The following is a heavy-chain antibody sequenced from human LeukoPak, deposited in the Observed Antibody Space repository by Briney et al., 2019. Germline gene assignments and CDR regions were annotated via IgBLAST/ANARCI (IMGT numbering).Heavy chain of an antibody. Sequence: PGGSLRLSCAASGFTFSSYAMSWVRQAPGKGLEWVAVISYDGSNKYYADSVKGRFTISRDNSKSTLYLQMNSLRAEDTAVYYCAKFITPSNWGQGTPVTVSS. D-gene: IGHD3-22*01. CDR3: AKFITPSN. J-gene: IGHJ4*02. CDR2: ISYDGSNK. CDR1: GFTFSSYA. V-gene: IGHV3-30*18.